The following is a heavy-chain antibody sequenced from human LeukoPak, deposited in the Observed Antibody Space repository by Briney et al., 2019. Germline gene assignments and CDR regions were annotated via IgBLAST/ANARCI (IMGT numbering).Heavy chain of an antibody. Sequence: ASVKVSCKASGFTFTSYDINWERQASGQGLEWMGWMNPNNGNTGYAQKFQGRVTMTRDTSISTAYMELRGLRSEDTAVYYCVRDGEGAAISVNYWFDPWGQGTLVTVSS. J-gene: IGHJ5*02. CDR2: MNPNNGNT. CDR3: VRDGEGAAISVNYWFDP. V-gene: IGHV1-8*01. CDR1: GFTFTSYD. D-gene: IGHD2-2*02.